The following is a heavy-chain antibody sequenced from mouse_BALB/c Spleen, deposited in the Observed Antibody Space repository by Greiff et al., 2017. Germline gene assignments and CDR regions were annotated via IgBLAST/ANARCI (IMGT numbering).Heavy chain of an antibody. CDR2: ILPGSGST. D-gene: IGHD2-10*02. CDR3: ARAYGNYAAWFAY. Sequence: QVQLKESGAELMKPGASVEISCKATGYTFSSYWIEWVKQRPGHGLEWIGEILPGSGSTNYNEKFKGKATFTADTSSNTAYMQLSSLTSEDSAVYYCARAYGNYAAWFAYWGQGTLVTVSA. V-gene: IGHV1-9*01. CDR1: GYTFSSYW. J-gene: IGHJ3*01.